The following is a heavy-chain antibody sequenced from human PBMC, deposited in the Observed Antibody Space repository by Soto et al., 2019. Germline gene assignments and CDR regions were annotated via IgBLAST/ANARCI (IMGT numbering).Heavy chain of an antibody. J-gene: IGHJ4*02. V-gene: IGHV3-30*03. Sequence: QGQLVESGGGVVQPGTSLRLSCAVSGIFFSSYGMHWVRQAPGKGLEWVALISHDGSGAFYADSVRGRFTISRDNSRDTVCLQMSGLRLEDTALYYCMTPGSADHSDYWGKGTLVTFSS. CDR2: ISHDGSGA. CDR3: MTPGSADHSDY. CDR1: GIFFSSYG. D-gene: IGHD4-17*01.